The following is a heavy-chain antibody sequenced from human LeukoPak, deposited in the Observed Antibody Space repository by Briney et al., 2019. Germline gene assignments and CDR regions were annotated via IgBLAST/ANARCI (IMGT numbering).Heavy chain of an antibody. CDR1: GFTFSSYG. V-gene: IGHV3-30-3*01. Sequence: GGSLRLSCAASGFTFSSYGMHWVRQAPGKGLECVAVISYDGSSKYYADSVKVRFTISRDNSKNTLSLQMNSLRAEDTAVFYCARSHDYSNYPGMDVWGLGTTVTVSS. CDR3: ARSHDYSNYPGMDV. CDR2: ISYDGSSK. D-gene: IGHD4-11*01. J-gene: IGHJ6*02.